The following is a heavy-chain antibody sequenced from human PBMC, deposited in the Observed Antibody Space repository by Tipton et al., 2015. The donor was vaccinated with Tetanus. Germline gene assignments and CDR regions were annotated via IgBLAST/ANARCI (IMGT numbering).Heavy chain of an antibody. V-gene: IGHV3-53*01. CDR3: VSSPRFRTGRFES. CDR1: GFIVSSSY. J-gene: IGHJ4*02. CDR2: IYTGGST. Sequence: GSLRLSRGGSGFIVSSSYMHWVRQAPGKGLEWVAVIYTGGSTYYADSVRGRFTISRDNSRDTLFLQMNSLRVDDTTVYYCVSSPRFRTGRFESWGQGTHVTVSP. D-gene: IGHD3-3*01.